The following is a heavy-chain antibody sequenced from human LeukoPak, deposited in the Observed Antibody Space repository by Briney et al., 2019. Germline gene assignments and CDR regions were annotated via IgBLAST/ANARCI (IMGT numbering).Heavy chain of an antibody. CDR2: FDPEDGET. Sequence: GASVKVSCKVSGYTLTELSMHWVRQAPGKGLEWMGGFDPEDGETIYAQKFQGRVTMTRNTSISTAYMELSSLRSEDTAVYYCARDLLERPDYWGQGTLVTVSS. J-gene: IGHJ4*02. CDR3: ARDLLERPDY. V-gene: IGHV1-24*01. CDR1: GYTLTELS. D-gene: IGHD1-1*01.